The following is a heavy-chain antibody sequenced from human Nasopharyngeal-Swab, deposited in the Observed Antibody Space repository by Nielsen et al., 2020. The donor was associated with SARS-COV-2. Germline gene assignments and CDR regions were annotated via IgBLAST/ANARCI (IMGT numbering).Heavy chain of an antibody. D-gene: IGHD5-18*01. V-gene: IGHV3-9*01. J-gene: IGHJ4*02. Sequence: GGSLRLSCAASGFTFDDYAMHWVRQAPGQGLEWVSGISWNSGSIGYADSVKGRFTISRDNAKNSLYLQMNSLRAEDTALYYCAKGDTAMVTSMQQWLATGGLIDYWGQGTLVTVSS. CDR1: GFTFDDYA. CDR3: AKGDTAMVTSMQQWLATGGLIDY. CDR2: ISWNSGSI.